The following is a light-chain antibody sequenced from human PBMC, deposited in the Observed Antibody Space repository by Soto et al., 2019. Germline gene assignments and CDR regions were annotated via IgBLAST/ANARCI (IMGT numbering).Light chain of an antibody. CDR2: GAS. V-gene: IGKV3-20*01. J-gene: IGKJ5*01. Sequence: EIVLTQSPGTLSLSPGERATLSCRASQSDSSSYLAWYQQKPGQAPRLLIYGASSRATGIPDRFSGSGSGTDFTLTISRLEPEDFAVYYCPQYGSSLFTFGQGTRLEIK. CDR3: PQYGSSLFT. CDR1: QSDSSSY.